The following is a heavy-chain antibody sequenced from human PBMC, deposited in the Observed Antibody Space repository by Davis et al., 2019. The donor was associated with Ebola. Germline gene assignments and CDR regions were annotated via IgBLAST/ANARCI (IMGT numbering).Heavy chain of an antibody. Sequence: SVKVSCKASGGTFSSYAISWVRQAPGQGLEWMGGIIPIFGTANYAQKFQGRVTMTRNTSISTAYMELSSLRSEDTAVYYCAGWLLLLEAFDIWGQGTMVTVSS. J-gene: IGHJ3*02. CDR3: AGWLLLLEAFDI. CDR2: IIPIFGTA. CDR1: GGTFSSYA. V-gene: IGHV1-69*05. D-gene: IGHD3-22*01.